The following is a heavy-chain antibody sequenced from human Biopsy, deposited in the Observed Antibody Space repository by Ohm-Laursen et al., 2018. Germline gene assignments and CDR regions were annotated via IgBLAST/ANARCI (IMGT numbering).Heavy chain of an antibody. J-gene: IGHJ3*01. D-gene: IGHD3-22*01. V-gene: IGHV4-4*07. CDR1: GGDINNYY. CDR3: ASVVLGPTNDAFDL. Sequence: SETLSLTCNVSGGDINNYYWSWIRQPAGKGLEWIVRIYPGGSTNYNPSLKSRVTMSVDTSKKQLSLRLRSVTAADTAMYYCASVVLGPTNDAFDLWGQGTMVVVSS. CDR2: IYPGGST.